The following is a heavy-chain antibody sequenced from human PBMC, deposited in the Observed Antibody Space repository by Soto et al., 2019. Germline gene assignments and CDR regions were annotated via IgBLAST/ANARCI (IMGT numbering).Heavy chain of an antibody. CDR2: ISYDGSNK. CDR3: ARWGFLEWLLDY. Sequence: QVQLVESGGGVVQPGRSLRLSCAASGFTFSSYAMHWVRQAPGKGLEWVAVISYDGSNKYYADSVKGRFTISRDNSKNTLYLQMNSLRAEDTAVYYCARWGFLEWLLDYWGQGTLVTVS. J-gene: IGHJ4*02. D-gene: IGHD3-3*01. CDR1: GFTFSSYA. V-gene: IGHV3-30-3*01.